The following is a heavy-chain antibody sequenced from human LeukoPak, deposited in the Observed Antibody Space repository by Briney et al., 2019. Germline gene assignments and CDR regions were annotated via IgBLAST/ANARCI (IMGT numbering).Heavy chain of an antibody. Sequence: SETLSLTCTVSGGFISSYYWNWLRQPPGKGLEWIGYIYTSGSTNYNPSLKSRVTISADTSKSQFSLRLSSVTAADTAVYYCARLDLGGYYSFFYYHMDVWGRGTTVIVSS. J-gene: IGHJ6*03. D-gene: IGHD3-22*01. V-gene: IGHV4-4*09. CDR1: GGFISSYY. CDR2: IYTSGST. CDR3: ARLDLGGYYSFFYYHMDV.